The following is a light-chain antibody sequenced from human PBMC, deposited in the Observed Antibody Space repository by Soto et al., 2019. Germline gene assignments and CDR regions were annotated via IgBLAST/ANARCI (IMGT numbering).Light chain of an antibody. Sequence: EIVLTQSPGTLSLSPGERATLSCRASQSVSSSYLGWYQQKPGQAPRLLIYGASSRATGIPDRFSGSGSGTDFTLTISRLEPEDFALYYCQQYGNSPGTFGPGTKVEIK. CDR2: GAS. J-gene: IGKJ1*01. V-gene: IGKV3-20*01. CDR1: QSVSSSY. CDR3: QQYGNSPGT.